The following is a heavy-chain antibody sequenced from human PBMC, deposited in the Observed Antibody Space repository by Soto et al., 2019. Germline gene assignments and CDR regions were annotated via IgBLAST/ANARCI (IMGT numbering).Heavy chain of an antibody. Sequence: QVQLVQSGAEVKKPGAQVKVSCKAFGYTFPSYVISWVRQALGQGFKWMGGISAYNVNTNYAQKLQGRVTMTTDTSTSTAYMELRSLRSDDTAVYYCAREDRGYYYYYYMDVWGKGTTVTVSS. CDR3: AREDRGYYYYYYMDV. CDR2: ISAYNVNT. V-gene: IGHV1-18*01. D-gene: IGHD3-10*01. J-gene: IGHJ6*03. CDR1: GYTFPSYV.